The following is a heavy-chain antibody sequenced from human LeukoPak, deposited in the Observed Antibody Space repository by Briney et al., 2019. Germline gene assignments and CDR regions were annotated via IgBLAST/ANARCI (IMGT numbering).Heavy chain of an antibody. CDR3: ARGFVVVPAAMGY. J-gene: IGHJ4*02. V-gene: IGHV1-8*03. D-gene: IGHD2-2*01. CDR2: MNPNSGNT. CDR1: GYTFTSYD. Sequence: ASVKVSCKASGYTFTSYDINWVRQATEQGLEWMGWMNPNSGNTGYAQKFQGRVTITRNTSISTAYMELSSLRSEDTAVYYCARGFVVVPAAMGYWGQGPLVTVSS.